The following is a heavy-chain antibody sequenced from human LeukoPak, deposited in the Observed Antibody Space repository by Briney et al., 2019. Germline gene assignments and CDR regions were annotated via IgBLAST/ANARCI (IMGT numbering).Heavy chain of an antibody. CDR2: IYSGGCT. CDR3: ARDLHPRLTGYFDY. Sequence: PGGSLRLSCAASGFTVSSNYMSWVRQAPGKGLEWVSVIYSGGCTYYADSVEGRFTVSRDNSKNTLYLEMKSLRADDTAVYYCARDLHPRLTGYFDYWGQGTLVTVSS. V-gene: IGHV3-53*01. J-gene: IGHJ4*02. D-gene: IGHD3-16*01. CDR1: GFTVSSNY.